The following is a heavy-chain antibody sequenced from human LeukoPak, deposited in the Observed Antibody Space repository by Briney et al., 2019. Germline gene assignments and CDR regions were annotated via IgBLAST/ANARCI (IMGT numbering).Heavy chain of an antibody. J-gene: IGHJ4*02. CDR2: FDPEDGET. D-gene: IGHD3-22*01. Sequence: ASVKVSCKVSGYTLTELSMHWVRQAPGKGLEWMGGFDPEDGETIYAQKFQGRVTMTEDTSTDTAFMELSSLRSEDTAVYYCASYYYDSSGYPRFNYWGQGTLVTVSS. CDR1: GYTLTELS. V-gene: IGHV1-24*01. CDR3: ASYYYDSSGYPRFNY.